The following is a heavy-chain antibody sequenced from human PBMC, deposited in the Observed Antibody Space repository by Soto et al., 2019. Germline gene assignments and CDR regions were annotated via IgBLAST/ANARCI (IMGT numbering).Heavy chain of an antibody. V-gene: IGHV3-30*03. J-gene: IGHJ4*02. CDR1: GFTFSSYG. D-gene: IGHD3-16*01. Sequence: GGSLRLSCAASGFTFSSYGMHWVRQAPGKGLEWVAVISYDGSNKYYADSVKGRFTISRDNSKNTLYLQMNSLRAEDTAVYYCARDQGGDDYWGQGTLVTVSS. CDR3: ARDQGGDDY. CDR2: ISYDGSNK.